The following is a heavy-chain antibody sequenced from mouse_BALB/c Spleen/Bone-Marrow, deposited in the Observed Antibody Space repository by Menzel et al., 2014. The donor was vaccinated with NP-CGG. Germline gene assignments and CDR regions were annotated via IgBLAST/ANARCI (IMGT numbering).Heavy chain of an antibody. CDR1: GFTFTAYY. CDR2: IRNEANCYKT. J-gene: IGHJ1*01. Sequence: ELQGEEFGGGSVQPGGSLILSCATSGFTFTAYYMSWVRQPPGNALEWLGFIRNEANCYKTEYSVSVMVRFTISRDNTEKILYLQINTMRHKENAAYYCARDENGRIYWYMEGWGAGTTVTVSS. D-gene: IGHD5-2*01. V-gene: IGHV7-3*02. CDR3: ARDENGRIYWYMEG.